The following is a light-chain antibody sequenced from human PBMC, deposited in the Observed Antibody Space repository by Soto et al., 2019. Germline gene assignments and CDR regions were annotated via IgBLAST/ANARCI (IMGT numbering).Light chain of an antibody. J-gene: IGLJ3*02. Sequence: QSALTQPRSVSESPGQSVTISCTGTSSDDGNYNYVSWYQQHPGKAPKLIIYDVTKRPSGVPDRFSGSKSGNTASLTISGLQAEDEADYYCCSYAGRQRVFGGGTKLTVL. CDR2: DVT. V-gene: IGLV2-11*01. CDR3: CSYAGRQRV. CDR1: SSDDGNYNY.